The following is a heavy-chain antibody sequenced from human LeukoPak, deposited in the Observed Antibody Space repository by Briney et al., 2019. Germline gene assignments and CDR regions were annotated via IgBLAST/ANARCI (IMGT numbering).Heavy chain of an antibody. D-gene: IGHD6-19*01. V-gene: IGHV1-18*04. CDR2: ISAYNGNT. CDR1: GYTFTGYY. CDR3: ARDVRWLASPYYFDY. Sequence: ASVKVSCTASGYTFTGYYMHWVRQAPGQGLEWMGWISAYNGNTNYAQKLQGRVTMTTDTSTSTAYMELRSLRSDDTAVYYCARDVRWLASPYYFDYWGQGTLVTVSS. J-gene: IGHJ4*02.